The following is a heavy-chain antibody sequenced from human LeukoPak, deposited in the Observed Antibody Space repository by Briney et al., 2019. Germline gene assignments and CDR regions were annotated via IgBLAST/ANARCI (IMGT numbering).Heavy chain of an antibody. CDR2: IIPIFGTA. Sequence: GASVKVSCKASGGTFSSYAISWVRQAPGQGLEWMGGIIPIFGTANYAQKFQGRVTITADESTSTAYMELSSLRSEDTAVYYCARVGGASGYYSFGHFDYWGQGTLVTVSS. D-gene: IGHD3-3*01. J-gene: IGHJ4*02. CDR3: ARVGGASGYYSFGHFDY. V-gene: IGHV1-69*13. CDR1: GGTFSSYA.